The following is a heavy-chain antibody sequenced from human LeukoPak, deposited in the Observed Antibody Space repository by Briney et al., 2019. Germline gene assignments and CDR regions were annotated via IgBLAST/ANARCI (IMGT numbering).Heavy chain of an antibody. D-gene: IGHD3-22*01. J-gene: IGHJ6*03. CDR1: GYTFTSYD. CDR2: FDPEDGET. Sequence: ASVKVSCKASGYTFTSYDINWVRQAPGKGLEWMGGFDPEDGETIYAQKFQGRVTMTEDTSTDTAYMELSSLRSEDTAVYYCATNSVLITMIGTYYYYMDVWGKGTTVTVSS. V-gene: IGHV1-24*01. CDR3: ATNSVLITMIGTYYYYMDV.